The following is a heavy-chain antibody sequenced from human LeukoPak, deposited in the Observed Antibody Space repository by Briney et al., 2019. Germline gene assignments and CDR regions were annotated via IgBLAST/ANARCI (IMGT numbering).Heavy chain of an antibody. CDR2: IWYDGSNK. Sequence: PGGSLRLSCAASGFTFSSYGMHWVRQAPGKGLEWVAVIWYDGSNKYYAGSVKGRFTISRDNSKNTLYLQMNSLRAEDTAVYYCARDGGERWLQSRSGAFDIWGQGTMVTVSS. D-gene: IGHD5-24*01. CDR1: GFTFSSYG. CDR3: ARDGGERWLQSRSGAFDI. V-gene: IGHV3-33*01. J-gene: IGHJ3*02.